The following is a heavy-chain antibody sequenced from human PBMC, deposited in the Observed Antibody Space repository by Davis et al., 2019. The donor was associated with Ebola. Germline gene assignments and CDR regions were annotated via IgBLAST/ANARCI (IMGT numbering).Heavy chain of an antibody. Sequence: MPSETLSLTCTVSGGSISSYYWSWIRQPPGKGLEWIGYIYYSGSTNYNPSLKSRVTISVDTSKNQFSLKLSSVTVADTAVYFCAREAGVYDAFDIWGQGTMVTVSS. CDR1: GGSISSYY. D-gene: IGHD5/OR15-5a*01. CDR3: AREAGVYDAFDI. V-gene: IGHV4-59*01. CDR2: IYYSGST. J-gene: IGHJ3*02.